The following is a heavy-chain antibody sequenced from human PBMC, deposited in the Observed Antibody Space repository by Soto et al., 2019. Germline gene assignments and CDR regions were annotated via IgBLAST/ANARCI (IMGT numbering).Heavy chain of an antibody. V-gene: IGHV3-48*03. CDR3: AREAVITIFGVVTDYGMDV. Sequence: TGGSLRLSCAASGFTFSSYEMNWVRQAPGKGLEWVSYISSSGSTIYYADSVKGRFTISRDNAKNSLYLQMNSLRAEDTAVYYCAREAVITIFGVVTDYGMDVWGQGTTVTVSS. CDR2: ISSSGSTI. J-gene: IGHJ6*02. D-gene: IGHD3-3*01. CDR1: GFTFSSYE.